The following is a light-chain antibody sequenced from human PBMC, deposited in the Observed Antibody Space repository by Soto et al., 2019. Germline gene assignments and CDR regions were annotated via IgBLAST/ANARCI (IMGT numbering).Light chain of an antibody. CDR1: QSVSSD. CDR2: GAS. CDR3: QQYNNWPRT. J-gene: IGKJ1*01. V-gene: IGKV3-15*01. Sequence: EVGLTQSPATLSVSPGERSTLSCRASQSVSSDLAWYHQKPGQAPRLLIHGASTRATGIPARFSGSGSGTEFTLSINSLQSEDFAVYYCQQYNNWPRTFGQGTKVDI.